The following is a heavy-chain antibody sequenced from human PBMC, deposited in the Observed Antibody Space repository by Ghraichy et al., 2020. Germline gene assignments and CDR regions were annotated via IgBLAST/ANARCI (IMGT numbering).Heavy chain of an antibody. CDR3: AKGGVSTWFDY. D-gene: IGHD6-13*01. Sequence: GGSLRLSCAASGFTFSSYAMSWVRQAPGKGLEWVSSISGDGGGTYYADSVKGRFSISRDNSKDTLYLQMDSLRPEDTAVYYCAKGGVSTWFDYWGQGALVAVSS. V-gene: IGHV3-23*01. CDR2: ISGDGGGT. CDR1: GFTFSSYA. J-gene: IGHJ4*02.